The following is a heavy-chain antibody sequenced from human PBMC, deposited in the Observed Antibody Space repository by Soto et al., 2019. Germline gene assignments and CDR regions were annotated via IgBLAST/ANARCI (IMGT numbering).Heavy chain of an antibody. V-gene: IGHV3-30*18. CDR2: ISYDGSNK. Sequence: GGSLRLSCAASGFTFSSYGMHWVRQAPGKGLEWVAVISYDGSNKYYADSVKGRFTISRDNSKNTLYLQMNSLRAEDTAVYYCAKDLAPFREEIVATIPDYWGQGTLVTVSS. J-gene: IGHJ4*02. CDR1: GFTFSSYG. CDR3: AKDLAPFREEIVATIPDY. D-gene: IGHD5-12*01.